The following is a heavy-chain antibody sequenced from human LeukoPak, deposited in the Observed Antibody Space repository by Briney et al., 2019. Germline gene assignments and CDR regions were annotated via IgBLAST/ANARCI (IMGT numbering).Heavy chain of an antibody. V-gene: IGHV1-24*01. Sequence: ASVKVSCKVSGYTLTELSMHWVRQAPGKGLEWMGGFDPEDGETIYAQKFQGRVTMTRNTSISTAYMELSSLRSEDTAVYYCASNKQQLDYWGQGTLVTVSS. CDR1: GYTLTELS. J-gene: IGHJ4*02. CDR3: ASNKQQLDY. D-gene: IGHD6-13*01. CDR2: FDPEDGET.